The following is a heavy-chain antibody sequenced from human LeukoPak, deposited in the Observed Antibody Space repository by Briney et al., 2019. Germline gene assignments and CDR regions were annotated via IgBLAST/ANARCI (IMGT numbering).Heavy chain of an antibody. V-gene: IGHV4-4*02. CDR2: IYPSGST. D-gene: IGHD5-12*01. CDR3: ARSQDVDVVTTHRPFDI. J-gene: IGHJ3*02. CDR1: GGSISSTNW. Sequence: SGTLSLTCAVSGGSISSTNWWNWVRQPPGKGLEWIGEIYPSGSTYYNPSLKSRVTISVDKSKNQFSPKLSSVTAADTALYYCARSQDVDVVTTHRPFDIWGQGTVVTVSS.